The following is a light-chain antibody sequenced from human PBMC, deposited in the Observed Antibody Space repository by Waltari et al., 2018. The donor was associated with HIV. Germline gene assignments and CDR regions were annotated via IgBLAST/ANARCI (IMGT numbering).Light chain of an antibody. CDR2: YVS. J-gene: IGLJ2*01. CDR3: SSYTSSSTVV. V-gene: IGLV2-14*03. Sequence: QSDLSYPASVSGSAGLSPPLSCTGTCSEVGVSNYVDCYQHHPVKAPKLMINYVSNRPSGVSNRFSGSKSGNTASLTISGRQAEDEADDYCSSYTSSSTVVFGGGTKLTVL. CDR1: CSEVGVSNY.